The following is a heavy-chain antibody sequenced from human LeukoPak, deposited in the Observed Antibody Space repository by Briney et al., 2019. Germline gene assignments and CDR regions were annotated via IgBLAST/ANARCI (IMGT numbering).Heavy chain of an antibody. J-gene: IGHJ5*02. CDR3: ARGPVDSSGWYVRNSWFDP. D-gene: IGHD6-19*01. Sequence: GGSLRLSCAAAGFTVSSYAMHWVRQAPGKGLEWVAVIADDGSNKYYADSVKGRFTISRDNTNNTLYLQMNSLRAEETSVNFCARGPVDSSGWYVRNSWFDPRRQGTLVTVSS. CDR1: GFTVSSYA. V-gene: IGHV3-30*04. CDR2: IADDGSNK.